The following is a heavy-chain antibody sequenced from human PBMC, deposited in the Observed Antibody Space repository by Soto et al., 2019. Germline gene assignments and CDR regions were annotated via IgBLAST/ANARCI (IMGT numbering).Heavy chain of an antibody. CDR3: ARVPYGDYYFDY. Sequence: GGSLRLSCAASGFTFSDYYMSWIRQAPGKGLEWVSYISSSSSYTNYADSVKGRFTISRDNAKNSLYLQMNSLRAEDTAVYYCARVPYGDYYFDYWGQGTLVTVSS. CDR2: ISSSSSYT. D-gene: IGHD4-17*01. CDR1: GFTFSDYY. V-gene: IGHV3-11*06. J-gene: IGHJ4*02.